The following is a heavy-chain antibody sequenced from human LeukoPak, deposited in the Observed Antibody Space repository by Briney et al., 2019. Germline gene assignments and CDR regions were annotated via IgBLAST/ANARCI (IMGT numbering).Heavy chain of an antibody. CDR2: TRYRSKWYS. D-gene: IGHD7-27*01. Sequence: SQNLSLNCAISGDSVSTNSVAWNWIRQSPSGGLEWLGKTRYRSKWYSDYAVSVKSRITINPDTSKNQFSLQLNSVTPEDTAVYYCARDSNWGFDYWGQGTLVTVSS. CDR3: ARDSNWGFDY. CDR1: GDSVSTNSVA. J-gene: IGHJ4*02. V-gene: IGHV6-1*01.